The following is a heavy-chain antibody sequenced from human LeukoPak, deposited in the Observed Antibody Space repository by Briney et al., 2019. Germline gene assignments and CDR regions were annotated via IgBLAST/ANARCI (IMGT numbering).Heavy chain of an antibody. Sequence: GGSLRLSCAASGFTLSTYAMSWVRQAPGKGLEWVSTIKGDGFTYDQDSVKGRFPISRDDSKNTLNLQMDSLRAEDTAVYHCVKAWDSGSSIYDYWGQGTLVTVSS. V-gene: IGHV3-23*01. CDR1: GFTLSTYA. CDR3: VKAWDSGSSIYDY. D-gene: IGHD6-13*01. CDR2: IKGDGFT. J-gene: IGHJ4*02.